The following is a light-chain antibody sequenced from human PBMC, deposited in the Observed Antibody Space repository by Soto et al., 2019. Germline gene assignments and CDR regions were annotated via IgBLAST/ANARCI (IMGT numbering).Light chain of an antibody. Sequence: QSALTQPASVSGSPGQSISISCTGTSSDVGAYDRVSWYQHHPGKAPKLLIYNNNERPTGVPARFSDSKSGTSASLAISGLQSEDEADYYCAAWDDSLNGWVFGGGTKLTVL. CDR2: NNN. J-gene: IGLJ3*02. V-gene: IGLV2-14*03. CDR1: SSDVGAYDR. CDR3: AAWDDSLNGWV.